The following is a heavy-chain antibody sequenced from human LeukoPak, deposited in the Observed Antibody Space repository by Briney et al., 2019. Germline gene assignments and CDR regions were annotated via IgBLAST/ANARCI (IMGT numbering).Heavy chain of an antibody. D-gene: IGHD4-17*01. J-gene: IGHJ4*02. CDR3: ARGRIATVTTFFDY. CDR1: GGSISSGGYS. Sequence: SQTLSLTCAVSGGSISSGGYSWSWIRQPPGKGLEWIGYIYHSGSTYYNPSLKSRVTISVDRSKNQFSLKLSSVTAADTAVYYCARGRIATVTTFFDYWGQGTLVTVSS. V-gene: IGHV4-30-2*01. CDR2: IYHSGST.